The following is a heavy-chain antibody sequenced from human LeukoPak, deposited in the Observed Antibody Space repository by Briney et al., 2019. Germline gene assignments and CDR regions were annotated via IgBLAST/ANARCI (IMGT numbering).Heavy chain of an antibody. Sequence: SETLSLTCTVSGGSISSSDYYWGWIRQPPGKGLEWIGSIYYSGNTYYNPSLKSRVTISLDTSKNQFSLRLSSVTAADTAVYYCARPQGRILGWDFHAFDIWGQGTMVTVSS. V-gene: IGHV4-39*01. J-gene: IGHJ3*02. CDR1: GGSISSSDYY. CDR3: ARPQGRILGWDFHAFDI. D-gene: IGHD1-26*01. CDR2: IYYSGNT.